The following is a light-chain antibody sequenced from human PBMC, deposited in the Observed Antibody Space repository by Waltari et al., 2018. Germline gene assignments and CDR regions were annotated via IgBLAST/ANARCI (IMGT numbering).Light chain of an antibody. J-gene: IGLJ2*01. CDR1: SSAVGRFDY. CDR3: SSYAGSNIV. Sequence: QSALTQPPSASGSPGQSVTIPCTGTSSAVGRFDYVPWYQQHPGQTPKLLIYNVRQRPSGVPDRFSGSKSGNTASLIVSGLQADDEADYYCSSYAGSNIVFGGGTKLTVL. CDR2: NVR. V-gene: IGLV2-8*01.